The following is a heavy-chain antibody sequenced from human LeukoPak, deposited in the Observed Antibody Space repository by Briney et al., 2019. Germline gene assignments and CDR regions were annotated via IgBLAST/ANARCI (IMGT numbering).Heavy chain of an antibody. CDR3: ARIREGPAAIGPGPVDY. J-gene: IGHJ4*02. Sequence: SETLSLTCTVSGGSISSHYWSWIRQPPGKGLEWIGYIYYSGSTNYNPSLKSRVTISVETSKNQFSLKLSSVTAADTAVYYCARIREGPAAIGPGPVDYWGQGTLVTVSS. D-gene: IGHD2-2*02. CDR1: GGSISSHY. V-gene: IGHV4-59*11. CDR2: IYYSGST.